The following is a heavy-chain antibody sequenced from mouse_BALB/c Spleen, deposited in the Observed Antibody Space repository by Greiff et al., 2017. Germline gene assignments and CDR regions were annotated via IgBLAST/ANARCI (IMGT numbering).Heavy chain of an antibody. CDR3: ARRGLRRGFDY. Sequence: EVQLVESGGGLVKPGGSLKLSCAASGFAFSSYDMSWVRQTPEKRLEWVAYISSGGGSTYYPDTVKGRFTISRDNAKNTLYLQMSSLKSEDTAMYYCARRGLRRGFDYWGQGTTLTVSS. V-gene: IGHV5-12-1*01. J-gene: IGHJ2*01. CDR1: GFAFSSYD. D-gene: IGHD2-4*01. CDR2: ISSGGGST.